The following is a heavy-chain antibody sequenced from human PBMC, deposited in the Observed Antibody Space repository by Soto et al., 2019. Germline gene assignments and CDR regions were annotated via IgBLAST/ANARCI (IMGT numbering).Heavy chain of an antibody. CDR2: INPSGGST. CDR3: ARAWNYLSHGDY. J-gene: IGHJ4*02. V-gene: IGHV1-46*03. CDR1: GYTFTSYY. D-gene: IGHD1-7*01. Sequence: GESLKISCKGSGYTFTSYYMHWVRQAPGQGLEWMGIINPSGGSTSYAQKFQGRVTMTRDTSTSTVHMELSSLRSEDAAVYYCARAWNYLSHGDYWGQGTLVTVSS.